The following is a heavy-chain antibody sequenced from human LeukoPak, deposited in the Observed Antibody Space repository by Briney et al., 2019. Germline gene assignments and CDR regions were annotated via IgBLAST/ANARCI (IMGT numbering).Heavy chain of an antibody. Sequence: GGSLRLSCAASGFTVSSNYMSWVRQAPGKGLEWVSVIYSGGSTYYADSVKGRFTISRDNSKNTLYLQMNSLRAEDTAVYYCARGRSSSSWSSWDYYYYMDVWGKGTTVTVSS. D-gene: IGHD6-13*01. J-gene: IGHJ6*03. V-gene: IGHV3-53*01. CDR3: ARGRSSSSWSSWDYYYYMDV. CDR2: IYSGGST. CDR1: GFTVSSNY.